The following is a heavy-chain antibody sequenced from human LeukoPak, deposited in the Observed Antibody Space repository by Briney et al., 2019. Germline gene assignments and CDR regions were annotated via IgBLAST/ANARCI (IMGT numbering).Heavy chain of an antibody. V-gene: IGHV3-71*01. D-gene: IGHD2-15*01. CDR2: IRSKAYGGTT. CDR1: GFTFSSYA. CDR3: ARVLRYCSGGNCYSGGLGYMDV. Sequence: GGSLRLSCAASGFTFSSYAMSWVRQAPGKGLEWVGFIRSKAYGGTTEYAASVKGRFTISRDNAKNSLFLQMNSLRAEDTAVYYCARVLRYCSGGNCYSGGLGYMDVWGKGTTVTISS. J-gene: IGHJ6*03.